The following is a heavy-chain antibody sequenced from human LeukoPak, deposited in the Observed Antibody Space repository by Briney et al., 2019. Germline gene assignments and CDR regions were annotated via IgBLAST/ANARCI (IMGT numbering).Heavy chain of an antibody. J-gene: IGHJ3*02. CDR3: ARDMDSSGYYYVGAFDI. CDR1: GYSISSGYY. V-gene: IGHV4-38-2*02. CDR2: IYTSGST. D-gene: IGHD3-22*01. Sequence: PSETLSLTCAVSGYSISSGYYWGWIRQPPGKGLEWIGRIYTSGSTNYNPSLKSRVTISVDTSKNQFSLKLSSVTAADTAVYYCARDMDSSGYYYVGAFDIWGQGTMVTVSS.